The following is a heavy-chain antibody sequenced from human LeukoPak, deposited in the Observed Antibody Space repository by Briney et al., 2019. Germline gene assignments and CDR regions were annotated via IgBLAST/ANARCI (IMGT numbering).Heavy chain of an antibody. V-gene: IGHV4-34*01. CDR2: INHSGST. CDR3: ARVLRAYCSSTSCSPGWFDP. Sequence: KASETLSLTCAVYGGSFSGYYWTWIRQPPGKGLEWIGEINHSGSTYYNPSPKSRVTISVDRSKNQFSLKLSSVTAADTAVYYCARVLRAYCSSTSCSPGWFDPWGQGTLVTVSS. J-gene: IGHJ5*02. CDR1: GGSFSGYY. D-gene: IGHD2-2*01.